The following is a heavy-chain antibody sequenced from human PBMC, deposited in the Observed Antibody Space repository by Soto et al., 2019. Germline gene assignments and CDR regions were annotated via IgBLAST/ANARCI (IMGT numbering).Heavy chain of an antibody. CDR3: ARDLSKSSGATDAFDI. J-gene: IGHJ3*02. CDR2: IWYDGSNK. D-gene: IGHD2-15*01. Sequence: QVQLVESGGSVVQPGRSLRLSCAASGFTFSSYGMHWVRQAPGKGLEWVAVIWYDGSNKYYADSVKGRFTISRDNSKNTLYLQMNSLRAEDTAVYYCARDLSKSSGATDAFDIWGQGTMVTVSS. CDR1: GFTFSSYG. V-gene: IGHV3-33*01.